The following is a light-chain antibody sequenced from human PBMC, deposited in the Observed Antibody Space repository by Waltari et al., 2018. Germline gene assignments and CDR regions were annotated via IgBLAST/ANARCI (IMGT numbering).Light chain of an antibody. CDR1: QSLVQSGGHTC. Sequence: DVVMTQSPLSLPVSLGQPASISCRSSQSLVQSGGHTCLAWFQQRPGQSPRPLIYKVSRRESGVPDRFSGSGSGTDFTLTINRVEAEDVGVYYCMQGTHWPPWTFGQGTKVEI. CDR2: KVS. J-gene: IGKJ1*01. V-gene: IGKV2-30*02. CDR3: MQGTHWPPWT.